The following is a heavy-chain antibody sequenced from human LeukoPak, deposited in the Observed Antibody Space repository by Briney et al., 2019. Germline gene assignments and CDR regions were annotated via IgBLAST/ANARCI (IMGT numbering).Heavy chain of an antibody. CDR3: AKMEYQLLHYSYYMDV. CDR2: ISGSGGST. Sequence: GGSLRLSCAASGFTFSSYGMSWVRQAPGKGLEWVSAISGSGGSTYYADSVKGRFTISRDNSKNTLYLQMNSLRAEDTAVYYCAKMEYQLLHYSYYMDVWGKGTTVTVSS. V-gene: IGHV3-23*01. J-gene: IGHJ6*03. CDR1: GFTFSSYG. D-gene: IGHD2-2*01.